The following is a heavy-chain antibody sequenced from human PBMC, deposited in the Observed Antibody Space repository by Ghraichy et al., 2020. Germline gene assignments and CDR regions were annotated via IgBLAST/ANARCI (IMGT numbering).Heavy chain of an antibody. V-gene: IGHV1-18*01. D-gene: IGHD1-1*01. CDR3: ARDTGTSAFDI. J-gene: IGHJ3*02. Sequence: ASVKVSCKASGYTFTSYGISWVRQAPGQGLEWMGWISAYNGDTKYVDSHQGRVTMATDTPTSTAYLELGSLRSDDTAVYYCARDTGTSAFDIWGQGTLVTVSS. CDR2: ISAYNGDT. CDR1: GYTFTSYG.